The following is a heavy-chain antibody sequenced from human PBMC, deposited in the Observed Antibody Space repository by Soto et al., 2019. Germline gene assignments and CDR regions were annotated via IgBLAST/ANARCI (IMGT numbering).Heavy chain of an antibody. Sequence: PSETLSLTCTVSGGSISSSSYYWGWIRQPPGKGLEWIGSIYYSGGTYYNPSLKSRVTISVDTSKNQFSLKLSSVTAADTAVYYCARHYYDRSLDSWFGPWGQGNLVTVSS. CDR3: ARHYYDRSLDSWFGP. CDR1: GGSISSSSYY. J-gene: IGHJ5*02. CDR2: IYYSGGT. V-gene: IGHV4-39*01. D-gene: IGHD3-22*01.